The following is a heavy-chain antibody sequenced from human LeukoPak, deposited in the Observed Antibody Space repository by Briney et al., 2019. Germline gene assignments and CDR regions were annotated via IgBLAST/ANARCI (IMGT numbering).Heavy chain of an antibody. D-gene: IGHD3-22*01. CDR1: GFSLSNTGMR. J-gene: IGHJ4*02. Sequence: SGPALVKPTQSLTLTCSFSGFSLSNTGMRVNWIRQPPGKALEWLARIDCDDDKFYRPSLRTRLTISKDASKNQVVLTLTNMDPVDTATYYCARDYSDGSSYFHFDNWGQGTLVAVSS. CDR3: ARDYSDGSSYFHFDN. V-gene: IGHV2-70*04. CDR2: IDCDDDK.